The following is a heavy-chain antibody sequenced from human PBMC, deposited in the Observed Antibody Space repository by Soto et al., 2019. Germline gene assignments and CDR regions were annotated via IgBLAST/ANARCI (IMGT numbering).Heavy chain of an antibody. J-gene: IGHJ4*02. D-gene: IGHD6-19*01. Sequence: SETLSLTCTVSGGSISSYYWTWIRQPPGKGLEWIGNIFYSGSTNYNPSLKSRVTMSVDTSKNQFSLNLSSVSAADTAVYYCGRVFSGWTDYWGQGTLVTVSS. CDR3: GRVFSGWTDY. V-gene: IGHV4-59*13. CDR2: IFYSGST. CDR1: GGSISSYY.